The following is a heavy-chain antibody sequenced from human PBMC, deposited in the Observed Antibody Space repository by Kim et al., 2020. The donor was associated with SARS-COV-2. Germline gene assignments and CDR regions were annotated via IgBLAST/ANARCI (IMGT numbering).Heavy chain of an antibody. Sequence: ADSVKGRFTVSRDNSKNTLLLQMDSLRAEDTAIYYCAKDSTGSYGVHVDHGGRGAMITVSS. CDR3: AKDSTGSYGVHVDH. D-gene: IGHD3-10*01. J-gene: IGHJ4*02. V-gene: IGHV3-23*01.